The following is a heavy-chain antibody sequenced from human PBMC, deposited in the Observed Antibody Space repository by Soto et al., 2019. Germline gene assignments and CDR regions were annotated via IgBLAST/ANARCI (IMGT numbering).Heavy chain of an antibody. CDR3: ARMATFRSLNWLDP. Sequence: ASVKVSCKASGYSFTNNDVSWVRQATGQGLEWMGWMNPGSGDTGYAQKFQGRVTMTRDISTATAYMELSSLRSDDTATYYCARMATFRSLNWLDPWGQGTLVTVSS. J-gene: IGHJ5*02. CDR2: MNPGSGDT. CDR1: GYSFTNND. V-gene: IGHV1-8*01. D-gene: IGHD3-16*01.